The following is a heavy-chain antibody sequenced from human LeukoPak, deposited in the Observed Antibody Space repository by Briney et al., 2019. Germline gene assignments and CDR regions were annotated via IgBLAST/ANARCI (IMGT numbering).Heavy chain of an antibody. V-gene: IGHV3-7*01. CDR3: ARIKSQGVVVPLLRSTYYFDY. CDR1: GFTFSSYW. J-gene: IGHJ4*02. D-gene: IGHD2-21*01. Sequence: PGGSLRLSCAASGFTFSSYWMSWVRQAPGKWLEWVANIKQDGSEKDYVDSVKGRFTISRDTAKNSLYLQMNSLRAEDTAVYYCARIKSQGVVVPLLRSTYYFDYWGQGTLVTVSS. CDR2: IKQDGSEK.